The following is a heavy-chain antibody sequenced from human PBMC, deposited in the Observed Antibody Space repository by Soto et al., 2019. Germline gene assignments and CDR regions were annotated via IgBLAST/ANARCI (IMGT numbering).Heavy chain of an antibody. CDR1: GYTFTSYY. CDR3: ARARYCSGGSCYRGYCYGMDV. V-gene: IGHV1-46*01. J-gene: IGHJ6*02. CDR2: INPSGGST. D-gene: IGHD2-15*01. Sequence: ASVKVSCKASGYTFTSYYMHWVRQAPGQGLEWMGIINPSGGSTSYAQKFQGRVTMTRDTSTSTVYMELSSLRSEDTAVYYCARARYCSGGSCYRGYCYGMDVWGQGTTVTVSS.